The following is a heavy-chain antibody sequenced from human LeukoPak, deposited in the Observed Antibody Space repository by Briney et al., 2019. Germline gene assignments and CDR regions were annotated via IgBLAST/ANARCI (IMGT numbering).Heavy chain of an antibody. D-gene: IGHD2-2*01. CDR2: ISSSTGNT. CDR3: VRLPLGYCSSTSCLD. J-gene: IGHJ4*02. V-gene: IGHV1-18*01. Sequence: GESLRISCKGSGYTFNTYGISWVRQAPGQGLEWMGWISSSTGNTKYAQKLQDRVTMTTDTSTSTAYLYLRNLRSDDTAVYYCVRLPLGYCSSTSCLDWGQGTLVTVSS. CDR1: GYTFNTYG.